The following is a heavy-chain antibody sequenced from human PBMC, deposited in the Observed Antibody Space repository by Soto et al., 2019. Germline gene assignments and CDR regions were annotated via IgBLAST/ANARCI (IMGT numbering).Heavy chain of an antibody. V-gene: IGHV1-2*02. CDR1: GYTFIDYY. Sequence: ASVKVSCKASGYTFIDYYMHWVRQAPGQGFEWMGRISPKSGGTNYAQKFQGRVTMTWDTSLNTAYMELSSLISEDTALYYCARTTAVPNTLRSRYFFDYWGQGTLVTVSS. D-gene: IGHD4-17*01. J-gene: IGHJ4*02. CDR2: ISPKSGGT. CDR3: ARTTAVPNTLRSRYFFDY.